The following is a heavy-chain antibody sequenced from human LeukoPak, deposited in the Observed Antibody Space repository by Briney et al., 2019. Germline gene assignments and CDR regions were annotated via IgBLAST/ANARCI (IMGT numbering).Heavy chain of an antibody. CDR1: GGSISSSNYY. CDR2: IYYSGTT. V-gene: IGHV4-39*07. CDR3: ARDRSGTYYYDY. D-gene: IGHD1-26*01. J-gene: IGHJ4*02. Sequence: SETLSLTCTVSGGSISSSNYYWGWIRQPPGKGLEWIGSIYYSGTTYYNPSLKSRVTISVDTSKNQFSLKSSSVTAADTAVYYCARDRSGTYYYDYWGQGTLVTVSS.